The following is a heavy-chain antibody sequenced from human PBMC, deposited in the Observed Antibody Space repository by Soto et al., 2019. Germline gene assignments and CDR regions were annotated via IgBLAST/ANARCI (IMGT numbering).Heavy chain of an antibody. CDR1: GGSISSGGYY. D-gene: IGHD5-12*01. Sequence: SETLSLTCTVSGGSISSGGYYWSWIRQHPGKGLEWIGYIYYSGSTYYNPSLKSRVTISVDTSKNQFSLKLSSVTAADTAVYYCARAPVDIVATRLVDYWGQGTLVTVSS. J-gene: IGHJ4*02. V-gene: IGHV4-31*03. CDR3: ARAPVDIVATRLVDY. CDR2: IYYSGST.